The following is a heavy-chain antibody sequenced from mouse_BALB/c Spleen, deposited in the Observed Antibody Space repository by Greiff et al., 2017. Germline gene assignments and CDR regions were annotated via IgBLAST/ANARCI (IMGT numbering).Heavy chain of an antibody. J-gene: IGHJ3*01. CDR2: ISSGGSYT. CDR1: GFTFSSYG. V-gene: IGHV5-6*02. D-gene: IGHD2-1*01. Sequence: EVMLVESGGDLVKPGGSLKLSCAASGFTFSSYGMSWVRQTPDKRLEWVATISSGGSYTYYPDSVKGRFTISRDNAKNTLYLQMSSLKSEDTAMYYCASYGNYGVWFAYWGQGTLVTVS. CDR3: ASYGNYGVWFAY.